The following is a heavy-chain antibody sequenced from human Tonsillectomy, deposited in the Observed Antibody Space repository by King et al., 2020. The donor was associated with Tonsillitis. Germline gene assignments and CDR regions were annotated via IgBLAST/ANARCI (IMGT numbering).Heavy chain of an antibody. CDR2: IYYSGST. J-gene: IGHJ2*01. CDR1: GGSISTYY. V-gene: IGHV4-59*01. CDR3: ARDPRSAKVSPFWYLYL. Sequence: VQLQESGPGLVKPSETLSLTCTVSGGSISTYYWNWIRQPPGKGLEWIGYIYYSGSTNYNPSLKSRVTMSVDTSNNQFSLKLRSVTAADTAMHYCARDPRSAKVSPFWYLYLWGRGTLVTVSP. D-gene: IGHD5-18*01.